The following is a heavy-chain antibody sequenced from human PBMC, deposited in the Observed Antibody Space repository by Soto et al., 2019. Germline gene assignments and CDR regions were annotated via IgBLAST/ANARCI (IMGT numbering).Heavy chain of an antibody. CDR3: ARNGVGFGFDI. D-gene: IGHD3-10*01. J-gene: IGHJ3*02. CDR2: IGPTGDT. CDR1: GRSMSGYN. Sequence: QVQQQQWGARLLKPSETLSLTCAECGRSMSGYNWSWLRRSPVRGLEWIGEIGPTGDTNYGPSFMSRVTVSVDTSKYELSLRLTQVTAADTATYLCARNGVGFGFDIWGLGTMVSVSS. V-gene: IGHV4-34*02.